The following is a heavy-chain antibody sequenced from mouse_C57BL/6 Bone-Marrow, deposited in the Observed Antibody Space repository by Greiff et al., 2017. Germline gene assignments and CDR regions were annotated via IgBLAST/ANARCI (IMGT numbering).Heavy chain of an antibody. V-gene: IGHV5-9-1*02. D-gene: IGHD2-2*01. CDR1: GFTFSSYA. CDR2: ISSGGDYI. Sequence: EVKLVESGEGLVKPGGSLKLSCAASGFTFSSYAMSWVRQTPEKRLEWVAYISSGGDYIYYADTVKGRFTISRDNARNTLYLQMSSLKSEDTAMYYCTREYGYEYDFDYWGQGTTLTVSS. J-gene: IGHJ2*01. CDR3: TREYGYEYDFDY.